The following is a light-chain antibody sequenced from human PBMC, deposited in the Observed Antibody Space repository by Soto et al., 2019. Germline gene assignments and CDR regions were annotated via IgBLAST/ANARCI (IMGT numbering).Light chain of an antibody. CDR3: QQYESTPPT. CDR2: WAS. CDR1: QSVLYSSNNKNY. J-gene: IGKJ2*01. V-gene: IGKV4-1*01. Sequence: DIVMTQSPDSLAVSLGERATINCKSSQSVLYSSNNKNYLAWYQQRPGQPPKLLIYWASTRESGVPDRFSGSGSGTDVTLTITSLQAEDGAVYYCQQYESTPPTFGQGTKLEIK.